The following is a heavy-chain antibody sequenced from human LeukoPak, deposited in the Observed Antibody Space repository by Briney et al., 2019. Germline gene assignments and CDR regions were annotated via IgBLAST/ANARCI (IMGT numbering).Heavy chain of an antibody. Sequence: GGSLRLSCVGSGFTFSDHFMSWIRQVPGKEPEWLSYINSKGDNILYKESVKGRFTISRDNAENSLYLQMNSLKAEATAVYYCATSRVFDYWRQGALVIVSS. CDR3: ATSRVFDY. CDR2: INSKGDNI. J-gene: IGHJ4*02. D-gene: IGHD3-16*01. CDR1: GFTFSDHF. V-gene: IGHV3-11*04.